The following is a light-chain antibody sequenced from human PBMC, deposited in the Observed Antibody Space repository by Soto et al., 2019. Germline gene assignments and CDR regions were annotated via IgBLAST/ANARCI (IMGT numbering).Light chain of an antibody. J-gene: IGKJ1*01. CDR2: GAS. CDR3: QQYNNWPQT. Sequence: ELVLTQSPATLSLSPGERGTLSCRASQSVTSNLAWYQQRPGQAPRLLIYGASKRAIGLPDRVSGRGSGTEVTLTITSLQSEDFAVYYCQQYNNWPQTFGQGTKVDI. V-gene: IGKV3-15*01. CDR1: QSVTSN.